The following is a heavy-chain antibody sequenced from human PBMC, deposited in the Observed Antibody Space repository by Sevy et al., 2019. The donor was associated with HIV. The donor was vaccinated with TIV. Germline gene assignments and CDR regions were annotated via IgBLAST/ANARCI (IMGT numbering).Heavy chain of an antibody. V-gene: IGHV3-33*03. D-gene: IGHD3-10*01. CDR3: AKGMRGPSLDY. CDR2: ISYDGSGK. J-gene: IGHJ4*02. Sequence: GGSLRLSCVVSGFNFSIYGMHWVRKAPGKGLEWVAVISYDGSGKYYGESVKGRFTISRDNSKNKVSLQMNSLRVEDTTVYYCAKGMRGPSLDYWGQGTLVTVS. CDR1: GFNFSIYG.